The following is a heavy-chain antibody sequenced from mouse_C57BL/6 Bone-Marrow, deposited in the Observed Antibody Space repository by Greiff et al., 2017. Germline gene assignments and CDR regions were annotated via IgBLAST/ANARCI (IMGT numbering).Heavy chain of an antibody. CDR2: FHPNSGST. CDR1: GYTFTSYW. CDR3: AKIYGSPYYYAMDY. V-gene: IGHV1-64*01. Sequence: VQLQQPGAELVKPGASVKLSCKASGYTFTSYWMHWVKQRPGQGLEWIGMFHPNSGSTNYNEKFKSKATLTVDKSSSTAYMQLSSLTSEDSAVYYCAKIYGSPYYYAMDYWGKGTSVTVSS. J-gene: IGHJ4*01. D-gene: IGHD1-1*01.